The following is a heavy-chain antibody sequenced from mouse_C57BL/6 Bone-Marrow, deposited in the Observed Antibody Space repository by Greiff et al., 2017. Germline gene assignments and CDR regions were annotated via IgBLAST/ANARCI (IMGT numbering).Heavy chain of an antibody. CDR1: GYAFSSSW. V-gene: IGHV1-82*01. CDR2: IYPGDGDT. CDR3: ARWGYGSSPYDAMDY. J-gene: IGHJ4*01. Sequence: VQLQQSGPELVKPGASVKISCKASGYAFSSSWMNWVKQRPGKGLEWIGRIYPGDGDTNYNGKFKGKATLTADKSSSTAYMQLSSLTSEDSAVYVCARWGYGSSPYDAMDYWGQGTSVTVSS. D-gene: IGHD1-1*01.